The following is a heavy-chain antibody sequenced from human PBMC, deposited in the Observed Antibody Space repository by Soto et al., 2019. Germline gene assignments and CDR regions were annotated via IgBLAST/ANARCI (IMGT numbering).Heavy chain of an antibody. Sequence: PGGSLRLSCAASGFTFSSYAMSWVRQAPGKGLEWVSAISGRGGSTYYADSVEGRFTISRDNSKNTLYLQMNSLRAEDTAVYYCATNGGIAAAGTLIYYYGMDVWGQGTTVTVSS. D-gene: IGHD6-13*01. CDR1: GFTFSSYA. CDR2: ISGRGGST. V-gene: IGHV3-23*01. CDR3: ATNGGIAAAGTLIYYYGMDV. J-gene: IGHJ6*02.